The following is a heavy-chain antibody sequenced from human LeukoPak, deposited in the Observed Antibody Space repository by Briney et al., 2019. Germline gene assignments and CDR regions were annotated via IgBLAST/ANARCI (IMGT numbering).Heavy chain of an antibody. Sequence: PSETLSLTCNVSGASISSGRYYWSWIRQPAGKGLEWIGRIYSRGSTNYNPSLKSRVTISVDTSKKQFSLKLSSVTAADTAFYYCARYIVSYPHDAFDIWGQGTMVTVSS. CDR1: GASISSGRYY. CDR3: ARYIVSYPHDAFDI. CDR2: IYSRGST. V-gene: IGHV4-61*02. D-gene: IGHD1-26*01. J-gene: IGHJ3*02.